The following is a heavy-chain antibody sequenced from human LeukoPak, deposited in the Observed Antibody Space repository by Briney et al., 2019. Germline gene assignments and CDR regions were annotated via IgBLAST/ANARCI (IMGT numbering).Heavy chain of an antibody. CDR3: ARSKTGYTFDS. D-gene: IGHD5-24*01. CDR2: IYYSGST. J-gene: IGHJ4*02. V-gene: IGHV4-39*01. CDR1: GGSISSGSYY. Sequence: SETLSLTCTVSGGSISSGSYYWGWIRQPPGKGLEWIGSIYYSGSTYYNPSLKSRVTISVDTSKSQFSLKLSSVTAADTAVYYCARSKTGYTFDSWGQGALVTASS.